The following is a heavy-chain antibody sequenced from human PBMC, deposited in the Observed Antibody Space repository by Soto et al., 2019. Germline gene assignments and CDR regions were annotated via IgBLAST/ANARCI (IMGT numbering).Heavy chain of an antibody. D-gene: IGHD4-17*01. CDR2: ISAYNGNT. CDR3: ARDPAVTTVTRGAFDI. J-gene: IGHJ3*02. Sequence: GASGKGSCKASGYTFTSYGISWVRQAPGQGLEWMGWISAYNGNTNYAQKLQGRVTMTTDTSTSTAYMELRSLRSDATAVYYCARDPAVTTVTRGAFDIWGQGTMVTVSS. CDR1: GYTFTSYG. V-gene: IGHV1-18*01.